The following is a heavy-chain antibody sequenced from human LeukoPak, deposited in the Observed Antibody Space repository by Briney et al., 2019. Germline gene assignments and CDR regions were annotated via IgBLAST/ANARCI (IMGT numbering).Heavy chain of an antibody. V-gene: IGHV4-4*07. Sequence: SETLSLTCTVSGGSISSYYWSWIRQLAGKGLEWIGRIYTSGSTNYNPSLKSRVTMSVDTSKNQFSLKLSSVTAADTAVYYCALSLYYGSGSHPNYYFDYWGQGTLVTVSS. D-gene: IGHD3-10*01. CDR3: ALSLYYGSGSHPNYYFDY. CDR1: GGSISSYY. J-gene: IGHJ4*02. CDR2: IYTSGST.